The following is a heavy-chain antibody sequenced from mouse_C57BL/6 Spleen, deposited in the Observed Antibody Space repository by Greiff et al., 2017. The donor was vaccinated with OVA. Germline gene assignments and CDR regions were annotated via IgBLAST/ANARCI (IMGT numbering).Heavy chain of an antibody. CDR1: GYTFTSYT. D-gene: IGHD1-1*02. CDR3: ARSGGHWYFDV. CDR2: INPSSGYT. Sequence: VQLQQSGAELARPGASVKMSCKASGYTFTSYTMHWVKQRPGQGLEWIGYINPSSGYTKYNQKFKDKATLTADKSSSTAYMQLSSLTSEDSAVYYCARSGGHWYFDVWGTGTTVTVSS. V-gene: IGHV1-4*01. J-gene: IGHJ1*03.